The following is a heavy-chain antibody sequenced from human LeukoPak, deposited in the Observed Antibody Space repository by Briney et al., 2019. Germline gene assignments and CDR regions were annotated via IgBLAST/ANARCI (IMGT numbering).Heavy chain of an antibody. V-gene: IGHV3-30*04. J-gene: IGHJ4*02. CDR1: GFTFSSYA. CDR2: ISYDGSNK. CDR3: ARGDRPTDNYGSGSYYPNFDY. D-gene: IGHD3-10*01. Sequence: PGRSLRLSCAASGFTFSSYAMHWVRQAPGKGLEWVAVISYDGSNKYYADSVKGRFTISRDNSKNTLYLQMNSLRAEDTAVYYCARGDRPTDNYGSGSYYPNFDYWGQGTLVTVSS.